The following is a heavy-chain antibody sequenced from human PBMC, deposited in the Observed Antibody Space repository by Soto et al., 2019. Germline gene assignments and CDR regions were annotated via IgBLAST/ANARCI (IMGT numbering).Heavy chain of an antibody. V-gene: IGHV1-8*01. CDR2: MSPNSGNT. J-gene: IGHJ4*02. D-gene: IGHD6-13*01. Sequence: ASVKVSCKASGYTFTSLDINWVRQATGQGPEWMGWMSPNSGNTGYAQKFQGRVTMTRDTSIGTAYMELTSLTSEDTGVYYCARGVAAGYDYWGQGTLVTGLL. CDR1: GYTFTSLD. CDR3: ARGVAAGYDY.